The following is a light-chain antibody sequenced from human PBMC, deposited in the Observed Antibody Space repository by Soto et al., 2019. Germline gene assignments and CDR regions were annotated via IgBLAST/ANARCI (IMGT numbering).Light chain of an antibody. J-gene: IGKJ1*01. Sequence: DIQMTQSPSSLSASVGDRVTITCRASQSISSYLNWYQQKPGKAPKLLIYAASSLQSGVPSRFSGSGSGTDLTLTISSLQPEDFATYYCQHSYSTPLAFGQGTKVEIK. CDR2: AAS. CDR3: QHSYSTPLA. V-gene: IGKV1-39*01. CDR1: QSISSY.